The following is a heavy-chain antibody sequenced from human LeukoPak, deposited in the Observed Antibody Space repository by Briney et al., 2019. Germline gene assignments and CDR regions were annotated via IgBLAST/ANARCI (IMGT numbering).Heavy chain of an antibody. V-gene: IGHV3-48*03. J-gene: IGHJ4*02. CDR2: ISSSGSTI. Sequence: GGSLRPSCAASGFTFSSYEMNWVRQAPGKGLEWVSYISSSGSTIYYADSVKGRFTISRDNAKNSLYLQMNSLRAEDTAVYYCARDRPHYYDSSGYFDYWGQGTLVTVSS. D-gene: IGHD3-22*01. CDR3: ARDRPHYYDSSGYFDY. CDR1: GFTFSSYE.